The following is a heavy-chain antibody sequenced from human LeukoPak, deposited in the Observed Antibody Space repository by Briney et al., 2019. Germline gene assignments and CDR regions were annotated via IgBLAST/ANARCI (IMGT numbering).Heavy chain of an antibody. CDR1: GGSISSGSYY. Sequence: PSQTLSLTCTVSGGSISSGSYYWSWIRQPAGKGLEWIGRIYTSGSTNYNPSLKRPVTISVDTSKSQFSLKLSSVTAADTAVYYCARSGDDYGDYSNSFDIWGQGTMVTVSS. CDR3: ARSGDDYGDYSNSFDI. D-gene: IGHD4-17*01. J-gene: IGHJ3*02. CDR2: IYTSGST. V-gene: IGHV4-61*02.